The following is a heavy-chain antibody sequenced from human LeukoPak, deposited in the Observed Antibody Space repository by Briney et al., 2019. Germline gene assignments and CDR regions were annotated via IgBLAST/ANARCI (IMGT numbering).Heavy chain of an antibody. CDR3: ARELVVSPNGMDV. CDR2: INPNSGGT. CDR1: GYTFTAYY. J-gene: IGHJ6*02. V-gene: IGHV1-2*02. Sequence: GASVKVSCKASGYTFTAYYMHWVRQAPGQGLEWMGWINPNSGGTKYAQDFQGRVTMTRDTSISTAYMELSRLRSDDTAVYYCARELVVSPNGMDVWGQGTMVTVSS. D-gene: IGHD3-22*01.